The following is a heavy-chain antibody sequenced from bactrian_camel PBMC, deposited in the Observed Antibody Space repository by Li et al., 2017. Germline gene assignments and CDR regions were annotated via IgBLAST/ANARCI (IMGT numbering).Heavy chain of an antibody. CDR1: GYTRKITG. V-gene: IGHV3S54*01. J-gene: IGHJ4*01. D-gene: IGHD5*01. CDR2: ISTGSGST. CDR3: TKETEWVGYHEFAVH. Sequence: HVQLVESGGGSVQAGGSLRLSCIASGYTRKITGMGWFRQAPGKEREGIAGISTGSGSTYYARSVKGRFTISRDGSKNTVYLRMNSLKPDDTAMYYCTKETEWVGYHEFAVHWGQGTQVTVS.